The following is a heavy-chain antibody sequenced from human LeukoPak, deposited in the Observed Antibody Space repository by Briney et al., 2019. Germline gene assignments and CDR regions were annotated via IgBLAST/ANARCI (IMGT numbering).Heavy chain of an antibody. V-gene: IGHV3-53*01. Sequence: GGSLGLSCAASGFTVSNNYMSWVRQAPGKGLEWVSVLSSGGSTYYADSVKGRFTISRDNSKNTLYLQMNSLRAEDTAVYYCARGGDIVGATRSAFDIWGQGTMVTVSS. CDR2: LSSGGST. CDR3: ARGGDIVGATRSAFDI. D-gene: IGHD1-26*01. J-gene: IGHJ3*02. CDR1: GFTVSNNY.